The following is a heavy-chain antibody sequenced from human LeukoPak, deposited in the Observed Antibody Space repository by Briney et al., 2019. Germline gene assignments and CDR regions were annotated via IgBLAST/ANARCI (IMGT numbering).Heavy chain of an antibody. CDR1: GFTFSRYA. CDR2: ISGSGVST. Sequence: GGSLRLSCAASGFTFSRYAMSWVRQAPGKGLEWVSSISGSGVSTYYADSVKGRFTISRDNSKNTLYLQMNSLRAEDTAVYYCAKDRLLNCRGDCYIFDYWGQGTVVTVSS. D-gene: IGHD2-21*02. V-gene: IGHV3-23*01. CDR3: AKDRLLNCRGDCYIFDY. J-gene: IGHJ4*02.